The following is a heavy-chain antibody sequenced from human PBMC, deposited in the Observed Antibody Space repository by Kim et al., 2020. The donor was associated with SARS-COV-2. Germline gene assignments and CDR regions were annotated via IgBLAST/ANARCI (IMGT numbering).Heavy chain of an antibody. D-gene: IGHD3-22*01. CDR1: GFTFSSYW. J-gene: IGHJ5*02. V-gene: IGHV3-7*03. CDR3: ARDYYDSSHAGYNWFDP. CDR2: IKQDGSEK. Sequence: GGSLRLSCAASGFTFSSYWMSWVRQAPGKGLEWVANIKQDGSEKYYVDSVKGRFTISRDNAKNSLYLQMNSLRAEDTAMYYCARDYYDSSHAGYNWFDPWGQGTLVTVSS.